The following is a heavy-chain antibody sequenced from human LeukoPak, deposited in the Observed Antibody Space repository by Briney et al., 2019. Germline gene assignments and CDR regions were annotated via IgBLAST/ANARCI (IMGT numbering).Heavy chain of an antibody. Sequence: NSSETLSLTCTVSGYSISSGYYWGWIRQPPGKGLEWIGSIYYSGSTYYNPSLKSRVTISVDTSKNQFSLKLSSVTAADTAVYYCASMQLWFQIDYYYMDVWGKGTTVAVSS. CDR1: GYSISSGYY. CDR3: ASMQLWFQIDYYYMDV. J-gene: IGHJ6*03. D-gene: IGHD5-18*01. CDR2: IYYSGST. V-gene: IGHV4-38-2*02.